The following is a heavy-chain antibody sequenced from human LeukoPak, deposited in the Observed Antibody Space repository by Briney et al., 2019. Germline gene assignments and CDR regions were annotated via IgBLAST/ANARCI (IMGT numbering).Heavy chain of an antibody. V-gene: IGHV3-23*01. Sequence: PGGSLRLPCTASRFTFSSYAMRGPRHAPGKGVEGVTAISGSGDITYYAHSVKGRFTISRDNTKNTLYLQMNSLRAEDTAVYYCATHRHSSSWYAEPDLVNWGQGTLVTVSS. CDR3: ATHRHSSSWYAEPDLVN. D-gene: IGHD6-13*01. CDR1: RFTFSSYA. CDR2: ISGSGDIT. J-gene: IGHJ4*02.